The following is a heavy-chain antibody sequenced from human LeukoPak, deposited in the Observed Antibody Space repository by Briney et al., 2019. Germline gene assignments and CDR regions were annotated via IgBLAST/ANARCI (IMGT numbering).Heavy chain of an antibody. CDR2: IYHSGST. CDR1: GGSISSSNW. CDR3: ARVREVAGTDYFDY. J-gene: IGHJ4*02. Sequence: SETLSLTCAVSGGSISSSNWWSWVRQPPGKGLEWIGEIYHSGSTNYNPSLKSRVTILVDKSKNQFSLKLSSVTAADTAVYYCARVREVAGTDYFDYWGQGTLVTVSS. V-gene: IGHV4-4*02. D-gene: IGHD6-19*01.